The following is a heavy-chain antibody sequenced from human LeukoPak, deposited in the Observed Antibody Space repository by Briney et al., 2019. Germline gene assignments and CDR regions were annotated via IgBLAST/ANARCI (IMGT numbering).Heavy chain of an antibody. J-gene: IGHJ4*02. V-gene: IGHV3-74*03. D-gene: IGHD1-1*01. Sequence: GGSLRLSCAASGFTLSVNWMHWVRHAPGKGLVWVARIYSDASTIKYADSVKGRFTISRDNAKNTLYLQMNSLRVEDTAVYYCAKGHSAHGTGFDYWGQGTLVIVSS. CDR3: AKGHSAHGTGFDY. CDR2: IYSDASTI. CDR1: GFTLSVNW.